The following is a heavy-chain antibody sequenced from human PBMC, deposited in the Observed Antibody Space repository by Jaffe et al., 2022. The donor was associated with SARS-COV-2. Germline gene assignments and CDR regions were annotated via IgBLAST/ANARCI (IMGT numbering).Heavy chain of an antibody. CDR3: ARESSPRGVVVDY. Sequence: QVQLQESGPGLVKPSQTLSLTCTVSGGSISSGSYYWSWIRQPAGKGLEWIGRIYTSGSTNYNPSLKSRVTISVDTSKNQFSLKLSSVTAADTAVYYCARESSPRGVVVDYWGQGTLVTVSS. CDR2: IYTSGST. J-gene: IGHJ4*02. CDR1: GGSISSGSYY. D-gene: IGHD2-15*01. V-gene: IGHV4-61*02.